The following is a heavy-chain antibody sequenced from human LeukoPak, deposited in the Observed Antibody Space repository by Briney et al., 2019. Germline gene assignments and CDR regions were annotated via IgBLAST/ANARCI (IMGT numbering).Heavy chain of an antibody. CDR2: IYPGDTDT. V-gene: IGHV5-51*01. D-gene: IGHD5-18*01. Sequence: GESLKISCKGSGSIFSSYWIGWVRQMPGKGLEWMGIIYPGDTDTRYSPSFQGQVTISADKSISTAYLQWSSLKASDTAMYYCAAGGYSYGYHFDYWGQGTLVTVSS. CDR1: GSIFSSYW. CDR3: AAGGYSYGYHFDY. J-gene: IGHJ4*02.